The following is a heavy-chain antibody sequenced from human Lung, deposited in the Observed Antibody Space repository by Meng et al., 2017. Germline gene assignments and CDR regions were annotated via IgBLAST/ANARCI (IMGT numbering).Heavy chain of an antibody. V-gene: IGHV1-2*06. CDR3: AREGGSSSHFDY. J-gene: IGHJ4*02. CDR1: GYTCTDYY. Sequence: QVQRGQSGAEGKRPGAAGRVSCKASGYTCTDYYMQWVRQAPGQGLEWMGRMNPNSGDTKYAQKFQGRVTMTGYTSISTAYMELSRLTSDDTAVYYCAREGGSSSHFDYWGQGTLVTVSS. D-gene: IGHD6-6*01. CDR2: MNPNSGDT.